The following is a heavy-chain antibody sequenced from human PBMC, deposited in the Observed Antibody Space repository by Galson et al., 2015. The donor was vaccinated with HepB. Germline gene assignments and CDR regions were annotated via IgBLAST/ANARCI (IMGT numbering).Heavy chain of an antibody. CDR3: ASYCSSTSCYADY. CDR1: GFTFSSYG. D-gene: IGHD2-2*01. V-gene: IGHV3-30*02. Sequence: SLRLSCAASGFTFSSYGMHWVRQAPGKGLEWVTFIRYDGSNKYYADSVKGRFTISRDNSKNTLYLQMNSLRAEDTAVYYCASYCSSTSCYADYWGQGTLVTVSS. CDR2: IRYDGSNK. J-gene: IGHJ4*02.